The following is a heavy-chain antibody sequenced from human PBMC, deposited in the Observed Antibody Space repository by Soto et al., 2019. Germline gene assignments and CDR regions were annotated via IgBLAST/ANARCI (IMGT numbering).Heavy chain of an antibody. CDR3: ATSPGNWFDP. CDR2: IYYSGST. Sequence: QVQLQESGPGLVKPSQTLSLTCTVSGASINTGDKYWDWLRQPPGKGLEWIGYIYYSGSTYYNPSLKSRVTISLDTSKTQFSLKLTSVTAADTAVYYCATSPGNWFDPWGQGTLVTVSS. V-gene: IGHV4-30-4*01. J-gene: IGHJ5*02. CDR1: GASINTGDKY.